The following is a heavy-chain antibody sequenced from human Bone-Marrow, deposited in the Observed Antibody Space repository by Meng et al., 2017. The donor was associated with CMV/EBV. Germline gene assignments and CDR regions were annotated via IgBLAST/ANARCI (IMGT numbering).Heavy chain of an antibody. J-gene: IGHJ4*02. D-gene: IGHD6-13*01. Sequence: SETLSLTCTVTGDSISGSIHHWGWIRQTPGKGLEWIGSVYYSGTTHYNPSLKSRVNISINLSNNQFSLKLRSVTAADTAVYYCARDRGYSSSSRHNYWGQGNLVTVYS. CDR3: ARDRGYSSSSRHNY. V-gene: IGHV4-39*07. CDR1: GDSISGSIHH. CDR2: VYYSGTT.